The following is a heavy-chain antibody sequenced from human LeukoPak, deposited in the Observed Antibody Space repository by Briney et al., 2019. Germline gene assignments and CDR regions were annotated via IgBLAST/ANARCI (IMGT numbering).Heavy chain of an antibody. CDR1: GFTFSSYS. D-gene: IGHD6-13*01. Sequence: GGSLRLSCAASGFTFSSYSMNWVRQAPGKGLEWVSYISSSSTIYYADSVKGRFTISRDNAKNSLYLQMNSLRAEDTAVYYCASESSSWPQGWFDPWGQGTLVTVSS. J-gene: IGHJ5*02. V-gene: IGHV3-48*01. CDR2: ISSSSTI. CDR3: ASESSSWPQGWFDP.